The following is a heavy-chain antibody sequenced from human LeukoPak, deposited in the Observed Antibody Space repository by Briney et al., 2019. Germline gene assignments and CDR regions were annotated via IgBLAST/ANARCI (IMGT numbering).Heavy chain of an antibody. V-gene: IGHV3-21*01. D-gene: IGHD3-16*01. J-gene: IGHJ6*02. CDR1: GFPFSSYS. CDR2: ISSSSSYI. Sequence: PGGPPRLSCAASGFPFSSYSMNWARQAPGKGLEWVSSISSSSSYIYYADSVKGRFTISRDNAKNSLYLQMNSLRAEDTAVYYCARFWGTTSSQDVWGQGPTVTVSS. CDR3: ARFWGTTSSQDV.